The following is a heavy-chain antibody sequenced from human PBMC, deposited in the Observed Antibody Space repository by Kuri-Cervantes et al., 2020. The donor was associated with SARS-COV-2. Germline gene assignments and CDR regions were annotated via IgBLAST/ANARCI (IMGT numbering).Heavy chain of an antibody. CDR2: ISHSRGT. J-gene: IGHJ5*02. CDR3: ARALSYTGYSGSYNWCDP. V-gene: IGHV4-59*01. Sequence: ESLKISCTVPNGSISSYYWSWIRQPPGKGLEWIGYISHSRGTNYNPSLKSRVTISRDTSKYQFSLKLSSVTAADTVAYFCARALSYTGYSGSYNWCDPWGQGTLVTVSS. CDR1: NGSISSYY. D-gene: IGHD1-26*01.